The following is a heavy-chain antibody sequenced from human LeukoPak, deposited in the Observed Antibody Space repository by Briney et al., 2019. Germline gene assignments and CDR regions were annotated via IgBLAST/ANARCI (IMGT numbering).Heavy chain of an antibody. CDR1: GGSISSGDYY. D-gene: IGHD6-6*01. J-gene: IGHJ4*02. CDR2: IYYSGST. V-gene: IGHV4-30-4*01. CDR3: ARQEIEYSSSSGGRFDY. Sequence: SETLSLTCTVSGGSISSGDYYWSWIRQPPGKGLEWIGYIYYSGSTYYNPSLKSRVTISVDTSKNQFSLKLSSVTAADTAVYYCARQEIEYSSSSGGRFDYWGQGTLVTVSS.